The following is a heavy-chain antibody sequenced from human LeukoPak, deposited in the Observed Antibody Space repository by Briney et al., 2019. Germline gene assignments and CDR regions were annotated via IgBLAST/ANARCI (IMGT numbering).Heavy chain of an antibody. CDR1: GGSISSSSYC. J-gene: IGHJ4*02. CDR2: IYYSGST. Sequence: PSETLSLTCTVSGGSISSSSYCWGWIRQPPGKGLEWIGSIYYSGSTYYKPSLKSGVTISVDTSKNQFSLKLSSVTAADTAVYYCARRVDTARSIPDRYFDYWGQGTLVTVSS. CDR3: ARRVDTARSIPDRYFDY. D-gene: IGHD5-18*01. V-gene: IGHV4-39*01.